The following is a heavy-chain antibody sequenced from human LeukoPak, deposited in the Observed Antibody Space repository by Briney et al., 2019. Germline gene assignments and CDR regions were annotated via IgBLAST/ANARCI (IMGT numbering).Heavy chain of an antibody. D-gene: IGHD5-24*01. CDR1: GFTFSSYG. V-gene: IGHV3-30*02. Sequence: GGSLRLSCAASGFTFSSYGMHWVRQAPGKGLEWVAFIRYDGSNKYYADSVKGRFTISRDNSKNTLYLQMNSLRAEDTAVYYCAKDGPVETATNHSPFDYWGQGTLVTVSS. CDR3: AKDGPVETATNHSPFDY. J-gene: IGHJ4*02. CDR2: IRYDGSNK.